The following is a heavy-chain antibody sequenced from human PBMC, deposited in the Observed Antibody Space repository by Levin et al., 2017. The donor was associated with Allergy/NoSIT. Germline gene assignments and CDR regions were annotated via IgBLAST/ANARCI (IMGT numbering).Heavy chain of an antibody. CDR3: AKDLTSGIVVAGDSDYNYYYGMDA. CDR1: GFTFDDYA. CDR2: INWNSGSI. V-gene: IGHV3-9*01. D-gene: IGHD6-19*01. Sequence: SCAASGFTFDDYAMHWVRQAPGRGPEWVSGINWNSGSIHYADSLKGRFTISRDNARKSLYLQMKSLRAEDTALYYCAKDLTSGIVVAGDSDYNYYYGMDAWGQGTTVTVSS. J-gene: IGHJ6*02.